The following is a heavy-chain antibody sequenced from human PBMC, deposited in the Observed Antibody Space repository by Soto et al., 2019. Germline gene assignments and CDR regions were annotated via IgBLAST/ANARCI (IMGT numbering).Heavy chain of an antibody. CDR2: IYYSGST. CDR3: AREERYSGTTGGFDY. J-gene: IGHJ4*02. D-gene: IGHD1-26*01. V-gene: IGHV4-30-4*01. CDR1: GGSISSGDYY. Sequence: SETLSLTCTVSGGSISSGDYYWSWIRQPPGKGLEWIGYIYYSGSTYYNPSLKSRVTISVDTSKNQFSLKLSSVTAADTAVYYCAREERYSGTTGGFDYWGQGTLVTVSS.